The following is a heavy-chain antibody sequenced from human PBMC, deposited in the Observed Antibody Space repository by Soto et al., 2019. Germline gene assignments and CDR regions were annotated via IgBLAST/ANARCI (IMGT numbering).Heavy chain of an antibody. V-gene: IGHV3-30*04. CDR2: ISFDGSNK. J-gene: IGHJ6*02. CDR1: GFTFSYYP. CDR3: ARVPGDMVPILYIYPLDGREPLSDVDV. Sequence: QMQLVESGGGAVQPGRSLRLSCAASGFTFSYYPMHWVRQAPGKGLEWVAVISFDGSNKYYADSVKGRFTISRDNSKNTLYLQMNSLRGEDTAVYYCARVPGDMVPILYIYPLDGREPLSDVDVCGQGTTVTVSS. D-gene: IGHD5-12*01.